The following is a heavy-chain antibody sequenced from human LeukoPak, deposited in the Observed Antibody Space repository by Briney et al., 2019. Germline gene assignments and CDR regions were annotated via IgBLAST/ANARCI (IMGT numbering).Heavy chain of an antibody. V-gene: IGHV4-59*08. J-gene: IGHJ3*02. CDR1: GGSISSYY. CDR2: IYYSGST. Sequence: SETLSLTCTVSGGSISSYYWSWIRQPPGKGLEWIGYIYYSGSTNYNPSLKSRVTISVDTSKNQFSLKLSSVTAADTAVYYCARPSVGALGQDAFDIWGQGTMVTVSS. D-gene: IGHD1-26*01. CDR3: ARPSVGALGQDAFDI.